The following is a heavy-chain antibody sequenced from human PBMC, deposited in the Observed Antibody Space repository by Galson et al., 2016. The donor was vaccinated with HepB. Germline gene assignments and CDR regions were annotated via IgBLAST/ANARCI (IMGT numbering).Heavy chain of an antibody. CDR3: AKRRRGGNWLQLDE. V-gene: IGHV3-30*18. CDR1: GFRFSDYA. Sequence: SLRLSCAASGFRFSDYAMHWLRQAPGQGLEWVAAISTDGTNTQCSESVKGRFTISRDSSKNTLNLQMNSLRIEDTAVYYCAKRRRGGNWLQLDEWGQGTLVAVSS. D-gene: IGHD1-1*01. CDR2: ISTDGTNT. J-gene: IGHJ4*02.